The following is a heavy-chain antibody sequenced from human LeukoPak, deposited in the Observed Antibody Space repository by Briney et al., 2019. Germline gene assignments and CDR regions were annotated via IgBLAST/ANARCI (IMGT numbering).Heavy chain of an antibody. J-gene: IGHJ4*02. CDR3: ARVTSRLGVCDY. CDR1: GGSISSYY. CDR2: IHYSGST. Sequence: PSETLSLTCTVSGGSISSYYWSWIRQPPGKGLEWTGYIHYSGSTNYNPSLKSRVTISVDTSKNQFSLKLRSVIAADTAVYYCARVTSRLGVCDYWGQGTLVSVSS. V-gene: IGHV4-59*08. D-gene: IGHD2-8*01.